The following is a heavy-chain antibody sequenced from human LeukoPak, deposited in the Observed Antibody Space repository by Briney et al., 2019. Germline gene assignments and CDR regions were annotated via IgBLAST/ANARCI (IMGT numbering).Heavy chain of an antibody. D-gene: IGHD2-15*01. V-gene: IGHV4-59*01. J-gene: IGHJ4*02. CDR3: ARDTGGYCSGGSCYSQRNFDY. Sequence: SETLSLTCTVSGGSISSYYWSWIRQPPGKGLEWIGYIYYSGSTNYNPSLKSRVTISVDTSKNQFSLKLSSVTAADTAVYYCARDTGGYCSGGSCYSQRNFDYWGQGTLVTVSS. CDR1: GGSISSYY. CDR2: IYYSGST.